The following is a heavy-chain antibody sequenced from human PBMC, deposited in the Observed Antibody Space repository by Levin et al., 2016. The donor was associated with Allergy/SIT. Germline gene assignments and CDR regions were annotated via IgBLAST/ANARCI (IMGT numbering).Heavy chain of an antibody. V-gene: IGHV3-69-1*01. Sequence: WIRQPPGKGLEWVSSISSSSYIYYADSVKGRFTISRDNAKNSLYLQMNSLRAEDTAVYYCARDAGYCSGGSCYSRFDPWGQGTLVTVSS. D-gene: IGHD2-15*01. J-gene: IGHJ5*02. CDR3: ARDAGYCSGGSCYSRFDP. CDR2: ISSSSYI.